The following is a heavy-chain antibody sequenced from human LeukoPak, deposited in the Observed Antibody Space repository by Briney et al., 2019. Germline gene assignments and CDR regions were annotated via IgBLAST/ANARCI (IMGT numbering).Heavy chain of an antibody. Sequence: GGSLRLSCAASGFTFSSYAMHWVRQAPGKGLEWVAVISYDGSNKYYADSVKGRFTISRGNSKNTLYLQMNSLRAEDTAVYYCARYYYYYGMDVWGQGTTVTVSS. CDR3: ARYYYYYGMDV. CDR1: GFTFSSYA. J-gene: IGHJ6*02. CDR2: ISYDGSNK. V-gene: IGHV3-30-3*01.